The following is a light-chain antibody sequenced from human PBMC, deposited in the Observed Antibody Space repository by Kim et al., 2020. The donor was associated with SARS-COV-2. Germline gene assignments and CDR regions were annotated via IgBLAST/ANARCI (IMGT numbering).Light chain of an antibody. V-gene: IGKV3D-20*01. Sequence: PGERATLSCGARQSVSSRYLAWYQQKPGLAPRLLIYDASTRATGIPDRFSGSGSGTDFTLTISRLEPEDFAVYYCQQYGSSVPLTFGGGTKVDIK. CDR2: DAS. CDR3: QQYGSSVPLT. CDR1: QSVSSRY. J-gene: IGKJ4*01.